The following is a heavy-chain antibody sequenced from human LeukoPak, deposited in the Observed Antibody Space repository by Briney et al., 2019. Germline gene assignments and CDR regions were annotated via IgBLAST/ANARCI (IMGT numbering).Heavy chain of an antibody. J-gene: IGHJ1*01. CDR1: GGSFSGYY. CDR2: INHSGST. D-gene: IGHD2-2*01. V-gene: IGHV4-34*01. Sequence: SETLSLTCAVYGGSFSGYYWSWIRQPPGKGLEWIGEINHSGSTNYNPSLKSRVTISVDTSKNQFSLKLSSVTAADTAVYYCARGRRYCSSTSCPEYFQHWGQGTLATVSS. CDR3: ARGRRYCSSTSCPEYFQH.